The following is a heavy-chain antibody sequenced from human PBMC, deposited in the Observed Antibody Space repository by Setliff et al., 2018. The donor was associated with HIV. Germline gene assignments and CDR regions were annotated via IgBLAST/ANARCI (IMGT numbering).Heavy chain of an antibody. CDR2: INPSGGST. CDR1: GCTFTSYH. V-gene: IGHV1-46*01. J-gene: IGHJ4*02. D-gene: IGHD3-9*01. Sequence: ASVKVSCKASGCTFTSYHMYWVRQAPGQGLEWMGSINPSGGSTSYAQKFQGRVTMTRDTSTSTVYMELSSLRSEDTAVYYCARDLSISNPYYDILTGPGVYWGQGTLVTVSS. CDR3: ARDLSISNPYYDILTGPGVY.